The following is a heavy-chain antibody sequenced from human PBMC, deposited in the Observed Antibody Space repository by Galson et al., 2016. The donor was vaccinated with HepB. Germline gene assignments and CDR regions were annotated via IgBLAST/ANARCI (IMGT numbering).Heavy chain of an antibody. V-gene: IGHV3-33*03. D-gene: IGHD1-26*01. CDR3: AKGGELRGVYYYYGLDV. Sequence: SLRLSCAASGVTFSSYGMHRVRQAPGKGLEWVAVIWYDGSNKYYADSVKGRFTISRDNSKNTLYMQMNSLRAEDTDVYYCAKGGELRGVYYYYGLDVWGQGTMVTASS. CDR2: IWYDGSNK. J-gene: IGHJ6*02. CDR1: GVTFSSYG.